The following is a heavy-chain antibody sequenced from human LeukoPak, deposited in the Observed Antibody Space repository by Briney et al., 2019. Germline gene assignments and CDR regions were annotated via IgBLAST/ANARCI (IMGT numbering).Heavy chain of an antibody. CDR3: VRELRWRDASHYYYMDV. J-gene: IGHJ6*03. CDR2: IYYSGST. D-gene: IGHD2-15*01. CDR1: GGSISSSTYY. V-gene: IGHV4-39*02. Sequence: SETLSLTCTVSGGSISSSTYYWGWIRQPPGMGLEWIGSIYYSGSTDYNPSLKSRVTISVDTSRTQFSLKLSSVTAADTAVYYCVRELRWRDASHYYYMDVWGKGTTVTVSS.